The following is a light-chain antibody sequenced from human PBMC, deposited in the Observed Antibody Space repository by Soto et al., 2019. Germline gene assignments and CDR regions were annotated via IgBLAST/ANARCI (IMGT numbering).Light chain of an antibody. V-gene: IGLV2-14*01. J-gene: IGLJ1*01. CDR2: EVS. CDR3: SSYTSRSYV. Sequence: QSALRQPASVSGSPKQSIPISCTVTSSDVGDYNYVSWYQLHPGKAPKVMIYEVSNRPSGISNRFSGSKSGNTASLTISGLQAEDEAAYYCSSYTSRSYVFGTGTKVTVL. CDR1: SSDVGDYNY.